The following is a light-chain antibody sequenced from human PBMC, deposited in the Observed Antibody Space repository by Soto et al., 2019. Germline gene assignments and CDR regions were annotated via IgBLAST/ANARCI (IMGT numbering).Light chain of an antibody. CDR3: ELYGSSPKFT. Sequence: EIVLTQSPGTLSLSPGERATLSCRASQSVSSSYLAWYQQKPGQAPRLLIYGASSRATGIPDRFSGSGSGTDFAVTICSLEPANFAVYYCELYGSSPKFTFGPGTKVDIK. CDR2: GAS. V-gene: IGKV3-20*01. J-gene: IGKJ3*01. CDR1: QSVSSSY.